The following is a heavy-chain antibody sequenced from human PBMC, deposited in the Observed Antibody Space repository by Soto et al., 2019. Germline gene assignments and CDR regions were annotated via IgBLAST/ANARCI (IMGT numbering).Heavy chain of an antibody. CDR3: AIESEDLTSNFDY. V-gene: IGHV3-21*06. CDR1: GFTFTRYS. Sequence: EVQLVESGAGLVKPGGSLRLSCKASGFTFTRYSMNWVRQAPGQGLEWVSSISSTTNYIYYGDSMKGRFTISRDNAKNTRYLEMSMLRAEHTAVYCCAIESEDLTSNFDYWGQGTLVTVSS. CDR2: ISSTTNYI. J-gene: IGHJ4*02.